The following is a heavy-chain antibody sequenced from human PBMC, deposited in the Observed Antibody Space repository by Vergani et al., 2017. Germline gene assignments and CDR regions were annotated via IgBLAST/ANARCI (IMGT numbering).Heavy chain of an antibody. CDR3: TRPIYGDYVVDWFDP. D-gene: IGHD4-17*01. CDR1: GFTFSGSA. CDR2: IRSKANSYAT. Sequence: EVQLVESGGGLVQPGGSLKLSCAASGFTFSGSAMHWVRQASGKGLEWVGRIRSKANSYATAYAASVKGRLTISRDDSKNTAYLQMNSLKTEDTAVYYCTRPIYGDYVVDWFDPWGQGTLVTVSS. V-gene: IGHV3-73*01. J-gene: IGHJ5*02.